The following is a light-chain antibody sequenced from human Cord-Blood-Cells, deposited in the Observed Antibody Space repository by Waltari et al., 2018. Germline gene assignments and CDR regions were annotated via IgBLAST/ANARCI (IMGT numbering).Light chain of an antibody. CDR3: QQRSNWPLT. Sequence: IVLTQSPATLSLSPGERATLSCRASQSVSSYLAWYQQKPGQAPRLLIYDASNRATGIPARLSGSGSGTDFTLTISSLEPEDFAVYYCQQRSNWPLT. CDR2: DAS. CDR1: QSVSSY. V-gene: IGKV3-11*01. J-gene: IGKJ4*01.